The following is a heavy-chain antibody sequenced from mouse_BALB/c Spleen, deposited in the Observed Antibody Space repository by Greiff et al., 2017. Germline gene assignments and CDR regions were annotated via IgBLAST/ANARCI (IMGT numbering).Heavy chain of an antibody. CDR1: GYSITSGYY. CDR3: ARGLGITTVVGRYFDV. CDR2: ISYDGSN. V-gene: IGHV3-6*02. Sequence: EVKLMESGPGLVKPSQSLSLTCSVTGYSITSGYYWNWIRQFPGNKLEWMGYISYDGSNNYNPSLKNRISITRDTSKNQFFLKLNSVTTEDTATYYCARGLGITTVVGRYFDVWGAGTTVTVSS. D-gene: IGHD1-1*01. J-gene: IGHJ1*01.